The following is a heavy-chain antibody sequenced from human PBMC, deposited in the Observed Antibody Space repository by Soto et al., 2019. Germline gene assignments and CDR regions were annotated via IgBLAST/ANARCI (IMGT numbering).Heavy chain of an antibody. CDR2: IAGST. V-gene: IGHV3-23*01. CDR1: GFTFSSYA. Sequence: GGSLRLSCAASGFTFSSYAMNWVRQAPGKGLEWVSSIAGSTYYADSVKGRFTISRDNSKNTLYLQMDSLRVEDTAVYYCAKGRGSSGHDSDHYWGQGTLVTVSS. J-gene: IGHJ4*02. CDR3: AKGRGSSGHDSDHY. D-gene: IGHD5-12*01.